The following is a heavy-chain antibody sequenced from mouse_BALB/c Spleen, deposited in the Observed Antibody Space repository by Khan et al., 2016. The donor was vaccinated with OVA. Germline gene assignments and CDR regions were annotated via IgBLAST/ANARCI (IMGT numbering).Heavy chain of an antibody. CDR1: GDSITSGY. CDR2: IIYTGYT. D-gene: IGHD2-14*01. Sequence: EVKLQESGPSLVKPSQTLSLTCSVTGDSITSGYWNWIRKFPGNKLEYMGYIIYTGYTYYNQSLKSRISITRHTSKNQYYLQLNSVTDEDTATYYCARSTYRYAFVYWGQGTLVTVSA. CDR3: ARSTYRYAFVY. J-gene: IGHJ3*01. V-gene: IGHV3-8*02.